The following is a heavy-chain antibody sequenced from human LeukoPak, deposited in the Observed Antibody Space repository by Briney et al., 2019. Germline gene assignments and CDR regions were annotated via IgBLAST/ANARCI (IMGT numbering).Heavy chain of an antibody. V-gene: IGHV4-4*07. D-gene: IGHD5-12*01. CDR3: ARVGYGGYGVLDY. J-gene: IGHJ4*02. CDR2: IYSRGST. CDR1: GDSMRGDY. Sequence: AETLSLTCTVSGDSMRGDYGSWLRQPAGRGGEWVGRIYSRGSTIYNASRKRRVTMSVDKSKNQFSLRLNSVTAADTAFYYCARVGYGGYGVLDYWGQGTLVTISS.